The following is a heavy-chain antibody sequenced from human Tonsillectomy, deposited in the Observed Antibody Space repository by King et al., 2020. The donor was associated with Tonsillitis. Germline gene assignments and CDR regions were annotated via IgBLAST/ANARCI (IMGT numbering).Heavy chain of an antibody. CDR1: GFTFSNAW. J-gene: IGHJ4*02. Sequence: VQLVESGGGLVKPGGSLRLSCAASGFTFSNAWMNWVRQAPGKGLEWVGRIKSKSDAGTTDYAAPVKGRITISRDDSKNTLYLQMNSLKTEDTAVYYCATGIVVVPAAPYYWGQGTLVTVSS. CDR3: ATGIVVVPAAPYY. CDR2: IKSKSDAGTT. D-gene: IGHD2-15*01. V-gene: IGHV3-15*07.